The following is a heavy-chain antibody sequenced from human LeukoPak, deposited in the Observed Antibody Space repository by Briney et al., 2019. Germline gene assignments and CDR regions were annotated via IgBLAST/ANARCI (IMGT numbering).Heavy chain of an antibody. CDR2: IWYDGSNK. V-gene: IGHV3-33*08. Sequence: GGSLRLSCAASGFTFSSYGMHWVRQAPGKGLEWVAVIWYDGSNKYYADSVKGRFSISRDNSKNTLYLQMNSLRAEDTAVYYCARWVGAAGFDYWGQGTLVTVSS. CDR3: ARWVGAAGFDY. J-gene: IGHJ4*02. D-gene: IGHD2-15*01. CDR1: GFTFSSYG.